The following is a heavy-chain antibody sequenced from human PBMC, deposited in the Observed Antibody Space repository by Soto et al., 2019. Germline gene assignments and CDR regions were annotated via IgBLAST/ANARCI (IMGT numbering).Heavy chain of an antibody. CDR2: IIPMFGTP. CDR1: GGTFSTYS. D-gene: IGHD6-19*01. CDR3: AREGGAYSSGWRYFDY. V-gene: IGHV1-69*18. J-gene: IGHJ4*02. Sequence: QVQLVQSGAEVKEPGSSVKVSCTASGGTFSTYSISWVRQAPGQGLEWMGMIIPMFGTPDYAQKSQGRVTITADESTSTVYMELSSPRSEDTAVYYCAREGGAYSSGWRYFDYWGQGTLVTVSS.